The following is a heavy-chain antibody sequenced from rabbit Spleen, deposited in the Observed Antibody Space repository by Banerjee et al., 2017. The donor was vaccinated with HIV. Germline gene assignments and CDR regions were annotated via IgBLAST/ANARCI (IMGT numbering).Heavy chain of an antibody. CDR2: IAGDSSGFT. J-gene: IGHJ3*01. CDR1: GFSFSSNEY. CDR3: ARDLDGVIGWNFGW. Sequence: QSLEESGGDLVKPGASLTLTCTASGFSFSSNEYMCWVRQAPGKGLEWISCIAGDSSGFTYSATWAKGRFTCSKASSTTVTLQMTSLTAADTATYFCARDLDGVIGWNFGWWGQGTLVTVS. V-gene: IGHV1S40*01. D-gene: IGHD4-1*01.